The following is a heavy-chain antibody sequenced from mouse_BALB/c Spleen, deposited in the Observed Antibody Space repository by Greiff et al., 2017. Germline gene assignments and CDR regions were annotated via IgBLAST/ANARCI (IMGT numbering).Heavy chain of an antibody. CDR1: GFSLTSYG. D-gene: IGHD3-1*01. CDR2: IWSDGST. J-gene: IGHJ3*01. V-gene: IGHV2-6-2*01. Sequence: VQLVESGPDLVAPSQSLSITCTVSGFSLTSYGVHWVRQPPGKGLEWLVVIWSDGSTTYNSALKSRLSISKYNSKSQVFLKMNSLQTDDTAMYYCARHRGGGHGGFAYWGQGTLVTVSA. CDR3: ARHRGGGHGGFAY.